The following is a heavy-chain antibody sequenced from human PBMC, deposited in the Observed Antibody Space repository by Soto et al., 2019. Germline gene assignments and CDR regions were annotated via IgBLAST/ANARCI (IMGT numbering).Heavy chain of an antibody. Sequence: QVQLVQSGAEVKKPGSSVKVSCKASGGAFSSYAISWVRQAPGQGLEWMGGIIPIFGTANYAQKFQGRVTITADEYKSKAYMELSSLRAEDTAVYYCARRKRGKWLHAAFDIWGQGKMVTVSS. J-gene: IGHJ3*02. D-gene: IGHD3-22*01. CDR3: ARRKRGKWLHAAFDI. CDR2: IIPIFGTA. CDR1: GGAFSSYA. V-gene: IGHV1-69*12.